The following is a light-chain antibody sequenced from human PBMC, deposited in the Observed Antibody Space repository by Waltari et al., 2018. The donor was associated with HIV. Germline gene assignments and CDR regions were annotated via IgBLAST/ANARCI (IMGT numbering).Light chain of an antibody. V-gene: IGLV3-21*02. CDR1: NVGTNS. Sequence: SYVLTQPPSVSVAPGQTARITCGGNNVGTNSVHWYQQKPGQAPVLVVYDDSERPTGIPERFSGSNSGNTATLTSSRGEAVDEADYLCQVWESGSDPVVFGGGTKLTVL. J-gene: IGLJ2*01. CDR2: DDS. CDR3: QVWESGSDPVV.